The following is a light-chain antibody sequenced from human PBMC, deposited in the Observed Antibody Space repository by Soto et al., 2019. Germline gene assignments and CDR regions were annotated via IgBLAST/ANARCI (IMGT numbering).Light chain of an antibody. CDR1: QSVSRNY. V-gene: IGKV3-20*01. CDR2: GAS. J-gene: IGKJ2*01. CDR3: QQYISSPRT. Sequence: IVLTQSPGTLSLSPGERATLSCRASQSVSRNYLGWYQQKPGQAPRLLIYGASSRATGIPDRFSGSGSGTDFTLTISRLEPEDFAVYYCQQYISSPRTFGRGTRLEIK.